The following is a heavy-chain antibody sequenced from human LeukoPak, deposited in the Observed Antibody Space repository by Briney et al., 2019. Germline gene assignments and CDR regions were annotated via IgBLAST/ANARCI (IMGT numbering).Heavy chain of an antibody. V-gene: IGHV3-30*04. CDR3: ARDLVRGFLCD. Sequence: PGGSLRLSCAASGFTFSTYAMEWVRQAPGKGLEWVAVISFDGSNKYYADSVKGRFTISRDNSKNTLYLEMNSLRPEDTAVYYCARDLVRGFLCDWGQGTLVTVSS. CDR2: ISFDGSNK. J-gene: IGHJ4*02. D-gene: IGHD3-10*01. CDR1: GFTFSTYA.